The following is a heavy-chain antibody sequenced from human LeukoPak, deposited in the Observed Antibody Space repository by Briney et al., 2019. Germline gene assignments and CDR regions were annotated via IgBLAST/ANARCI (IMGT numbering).Heavy chain of an antibody. J-gene: IGHJ5*02. CDR3: ARGDDFWSGYTLNWFDP. V-gene: IGHV3-11*01. D-gene: IGHD3-3*01. Sequence: GGSLRLSCAASGFTFSDYYMSWIRQAPGKGLGWVSYISSSGSNIYYADSVKGRFPISGDNAKNSLYLQMNSLRAEDTAVYYCARGDDFWSGYTLNWFDPWGQGTLVTVSS. CDR1: GFTFSDYY. CDR2: ISSSGSNI.